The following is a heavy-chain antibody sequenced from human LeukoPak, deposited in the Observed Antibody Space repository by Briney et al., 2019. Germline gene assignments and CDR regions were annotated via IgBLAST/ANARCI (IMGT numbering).Heavy chain of an antibody. V-gene: IGHV1-24*01. CDR2: FDPEDGET. CDR3: TRGEYYNSSGFTANHYYYYGMDV. CDR1: GYTLTELS. D-gene: IGHD3-22*01. J-gene: IGHJ6*02. Sequence: ASVKVSCKVSGYTLTELSMHWVRQAPGKGLEWMGGFDPEDGETIYAQKFQGRVTMTRDTSTSTLHMELSSLRSDDTALHYCTRGEYYNSSGFTANHYYYYGMDVWGQGTTVTVSS.